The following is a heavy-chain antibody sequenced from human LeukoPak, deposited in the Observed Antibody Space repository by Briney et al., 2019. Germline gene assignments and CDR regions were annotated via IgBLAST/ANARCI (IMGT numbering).Heavy chain of an antibody. CDR2: IYSGGST. CDR1: GFTVSSNY. D-gene: IGHD3-3*01. CDR3: AGSFWSGRHNWFDP. V-gene: IGHV3-53*01. J-gene: IGHJ5*02. Sequence: GGSLRLSCAASGFTVSSNYMSWVRQAPGKGLEWVSVIYSGGSTYYADSVKGRFTISRDNSKNTLYLQMNSLRAEGTAVYYCAGSFWSGRHNWFDPWGQGTLVTVSS.